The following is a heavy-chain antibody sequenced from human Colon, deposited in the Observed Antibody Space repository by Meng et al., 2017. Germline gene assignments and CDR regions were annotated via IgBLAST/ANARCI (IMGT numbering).Heavy chain of an antibody. CDR1: GFTFSSYW. CDR3: VRGNIDWYLDY. Sequence: EGELVASGGGLVQPGGSLRLSCAASGFTFSSYWMHWVRQAPGKGLMWVSRINSDGSSTSYADSVKGRFTISRENSKNTLFLQMDSLRTEDTAVYYCVRGNIDWYLDYWGQGTLVTVSS. J-gene: IGHJ4*02. CDR2: INSDGSST. V-gene: IGHV3-74*01. D-gene: IGHD3-9*01.